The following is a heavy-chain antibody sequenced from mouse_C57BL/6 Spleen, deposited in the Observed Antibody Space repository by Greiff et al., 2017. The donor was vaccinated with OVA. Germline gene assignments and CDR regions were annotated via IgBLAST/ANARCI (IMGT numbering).Heavy chain of an antibody. D-gene: IGHD1-1*01. CDR3: LCPHYYGSSYSYAMDY. CDR1: GYTFTSYG. V-gene: IGHV1-81*01. CDR2: IYPRSGNT. Sequence: QVQLQQSGAELARPGASVKLSCKASGYTFTSYGISWVKQRTGQGLEWIGEIYPRSGNTYYNEKFKGKATLTADKSSSTAYMELRSLTSEDSAVYFCLCPHYYGSSYSYAMDYWGQGTSVTVSS. J-gene: IGHJ4*01.